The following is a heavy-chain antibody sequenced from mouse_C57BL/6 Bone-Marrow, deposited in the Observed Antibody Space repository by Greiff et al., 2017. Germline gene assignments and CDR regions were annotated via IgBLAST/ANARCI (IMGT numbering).Heavy chain of an antibody. CDR3: TTRGNY. CDR2: IDPENGDT. Sequence: EVKLEESGAELVRPGASVKLSCTASGFNIKDDYMHWVKQRPEQGLEWIGWIDPENGDTEYASKFQGKATITADTSSNTAYLQLSSLTSEDTAVYYCTTRGNYWGQGTTLTVSS. V-gene: IGHV14-4*01. CDR1: GFNIKDDY. J-gene: IGHJ2*01.